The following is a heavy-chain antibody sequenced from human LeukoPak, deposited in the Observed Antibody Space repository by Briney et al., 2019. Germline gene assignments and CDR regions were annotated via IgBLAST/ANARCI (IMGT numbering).Heavy chain of an antibody. CDR3: AKNLIGGGYYTSYYYYYMDV. J-gene: IGHJ6*03. Sequence: GGSLRLPCAASGFTFSSYGMHWVRQAPGKGLEWVAFIRYDGSNKYYADSVKGRFTISRDNSKNTLYLQMNSLRAEDTAVYYCAKNLIGGGYYTSYYYYYMDVWGKGTTVTVSS. D-gene: IGHD3-3*01. CDR1: GFTFSSYG. CDR2: IRYDGSNK. V-gene: IGHV3-30*02.